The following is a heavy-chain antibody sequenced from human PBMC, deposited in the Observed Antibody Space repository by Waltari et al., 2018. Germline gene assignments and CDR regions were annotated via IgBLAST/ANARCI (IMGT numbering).Heavy chain of an antibody. CDR3: ARPAKVAGTGLGSFDY. Sequence: QVQLQQWGAGLLKPSETLSLTCAVYGGSFSGYYWSWIRQPPGKGLEWIGEINHSGSTNYNPSLKSRVTISVDTSKNQFSLKLSSVTAADTAVYYWARPAKVAGTGLGSFDYWGQGTLVTVSS. CDR1: GGSFSGYY. V-gene: IGHV4-34*01. J-gene: IGHJ4*02. D-gene: IGHD6-19*01. CDR2: INHSGST.